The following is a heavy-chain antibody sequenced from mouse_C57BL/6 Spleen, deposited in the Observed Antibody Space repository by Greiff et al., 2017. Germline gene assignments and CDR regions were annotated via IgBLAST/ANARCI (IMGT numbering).Heavy chain of an antibody. D-gene: IGHD2-2*01. CDR3: ARSGVTTKGLYYAMDY. J-gene: IGHJ4*01. CDR1: GYTFTDSY. CDR2: IYPGRGNT. Sequence: VQLKESGAELVRPGASVKLSCTASGYTFTDSYLNWVQQRPGLGIEWSARIYPGRGNTYYNEQFKGKATLTADTSSNTAYLQLSSLTSEDTAIYYCARSGVTTKGLYYAMDYWGQGTSVTVSS. V-gene: IGHV1-76*01.